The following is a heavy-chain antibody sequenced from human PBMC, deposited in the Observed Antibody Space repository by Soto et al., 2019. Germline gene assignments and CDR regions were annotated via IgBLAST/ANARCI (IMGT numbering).Heavy chain of an antibody. J-gene: IGHJ4*02. V-gene: IGHV1-2*02. CDR1: GYTFTGHY. Sequence: ASVKVSCKASGYTFTGHYIHWVRQAPGQGPEWMGEIGPASGDTRYAQKFQGRVTMTRDTSITTVYTELNNLSPDDTAVYYCGRGRSGQLVVFYWGQGTPVTVSS. CDR2: IGPASGDT. D-gene: IGHD3-10*01. CDR3: GRGRSGQLVVFY.